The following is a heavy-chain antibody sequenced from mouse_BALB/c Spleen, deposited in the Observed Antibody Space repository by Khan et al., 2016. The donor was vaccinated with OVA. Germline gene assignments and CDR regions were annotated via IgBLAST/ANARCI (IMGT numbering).Heavy chain of an antibody. CDR2: IYPGNSDT. Sequence: VRLQQSGTVLARPGASVKMSCKASGYSFTSYLIHWVKQRPGQGLEWIGDIYPGNSDTRYNQKFKDKAKLTSGTSASTAYMELSSLTNEDSAVYYCTRGGFSSFAYWGQVPLVTVSA. CDR1: GYSFTSYL. V-gene: IGHV1-5*01. D-gene: IGHD1-3*01. CDR3: TRGGFSSFAY. J-gene: IGHJ3*01.